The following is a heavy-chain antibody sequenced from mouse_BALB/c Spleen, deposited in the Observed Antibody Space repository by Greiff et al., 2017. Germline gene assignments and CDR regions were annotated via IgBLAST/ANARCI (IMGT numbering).Heavy chain of an antibody. V-gene: IGHV14-3*02. J-gene: IGHJ4*01. D-gene: IGHD2-1*01. Sequence: EVKLMESGAELVKPGASVKLSCTASGFNIKDTYMHWVKQRPEQGLEWIGRIDPANGNTKYDPKFQGKATITADTSSNTAYLQLSSLTSEDTAVYYCAREDGNYFYAMDYWGQGTSVTVSS. CDR2: IDPANGNT. CDR1: GFNIKDTY. CDR3: AREDGNYFYAMDY.